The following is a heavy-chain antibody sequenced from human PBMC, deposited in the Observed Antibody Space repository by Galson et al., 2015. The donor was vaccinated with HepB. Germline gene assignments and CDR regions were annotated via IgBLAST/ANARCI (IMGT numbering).Heavy chain of an antibody. CDR2: MNPKTGDT. CDR3: ARATEDYFDH. V-gene: IGHV1-2*04. CDR1: GYTFTGHY. Sequence: SVKVSCKASGYTFTGHYMHWVRQAPGQGLEWMGWMNPKTGDTNYAQKFQDWVTMTRDTSINTAYLEMSRLRSDYTAVYYCARATEDYFDHWGQGTLVTDSP. J-gene: IGHJ4*02.